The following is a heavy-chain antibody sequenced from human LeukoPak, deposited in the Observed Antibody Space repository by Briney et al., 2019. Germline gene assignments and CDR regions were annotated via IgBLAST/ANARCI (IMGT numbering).Heavy chain of an antibody. D-gene: IGHD1-7*01. V-gene: IGHV3-7*01. CDR1: GFIFNNNF. Sequence: GGSLRLSCAASGFIFNNNFMSWVRQVPGKGLEWLANIKQDGSEKTYVDSVKGRFTIFRDNAKNLLYLQMNSLRAEDTAVYYCARAHNWKYGSFDFWGQGTLVTVSS. J-gene: IGHJ4*02. CDR2: IKQDGSEK. CDR3: ARAHNWKYGSFDF.